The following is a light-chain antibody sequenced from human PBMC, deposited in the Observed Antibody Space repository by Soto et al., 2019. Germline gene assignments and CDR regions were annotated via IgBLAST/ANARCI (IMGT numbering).Light chain of an antibody. CDR2: ENN. Sequence: QSVLTQPPSVSAAPGQKVTISCSGGSSNIGNNYVCLYQQLPGTAPKLLIYENNKRPSGIPDRFSGSKSGTSATLGITGLQTGDEADYYCGTWDSRLSAGVIGGGTKVTVL. V-gene: IGLV1-51*02. CDR3: GTWDSRLSAGV. J-gene: IGLJ3*02. CDR1: SSNIGNNY.